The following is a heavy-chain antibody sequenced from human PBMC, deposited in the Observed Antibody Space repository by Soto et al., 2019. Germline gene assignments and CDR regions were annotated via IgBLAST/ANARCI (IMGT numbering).Heavy chain of an antibody. CDR1: GYTFTSYD. J-gene: IGHJ6*03. Sequence: QVQLVQSGAEVKKPGASVKVSCKASGYTFTSYDINWVRQATGQGLEWMGWMNPNSGNTGYAQKFQGRVTMTRNTSVSTAYMELSSLRSEDTAVYYCARYFYYYYYMDVWGKGTTVTVSS. CDR3: ARYFYYYYYMDV. V-gene: IGHV1-8*01. CDR2: MNPNSGNT.